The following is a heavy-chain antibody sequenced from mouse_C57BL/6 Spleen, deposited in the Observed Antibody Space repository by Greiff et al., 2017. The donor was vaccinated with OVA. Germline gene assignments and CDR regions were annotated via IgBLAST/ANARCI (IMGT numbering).Heavy chain of an antibody. Sequence: VQLQQSGAELVKPGASVKISCKASGYAFSSYWMNWVKQRPGKGLEWIGQIYPGDGDTNYNGKFKGKATLTADKSSSTAYMQLSSLTSEDSAVYFCARGDYYDYDGDYYAMDYWGQGTSVTVSS. CDR1: GYAFSSYW. CDR3: ARGDYYDYDGDYYAMDY. J-gene: IGHJ4*01. D-gene: IGHD2-4*01. CDR2: IYPGDGDT. V-gene: IGHV1-80*01.